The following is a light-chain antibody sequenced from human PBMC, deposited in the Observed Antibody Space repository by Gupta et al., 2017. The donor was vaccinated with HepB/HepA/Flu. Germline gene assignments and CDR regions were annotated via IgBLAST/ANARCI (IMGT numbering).Light chain of an antibody. J-gene: IGKJ4*02. Sequence: DPQLTQSPSFLSASAGDRDTMTRRASQGISSYLAWYQQKPGKAPTLLIYASSTLQSGVPSRFRGSGSGTEFTLTTSSLQPEDFAPYYCQQLNNYPRTFGGGTKVEIK. V-gene: IGKV1-9*01. CDR1: QGISSY. CDR3: QQLNNYPRT. CDR2: ASS.